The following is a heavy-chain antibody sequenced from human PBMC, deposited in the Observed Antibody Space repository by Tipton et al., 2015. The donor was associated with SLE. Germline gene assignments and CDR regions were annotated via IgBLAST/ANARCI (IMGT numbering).Heavy chain of an antibody. J-gene: IGHJ4*02. CDR3: ARDPGGFGDY. Sequence: TLSLTCAVYGGSFNDYYWCWIRRPPGKGLEWIGSTNYDSGSTHYNPSLMSRVTISVDTSKNQLSLKLRSVAAADTAVYYCARDPGGFGDYWGQGSVVTVSS. V-gene: IGHV4-34*01. D-gene: IGHD3-10*01. CDR1: GGSFNDYY. CDR2: TNYDSGST.